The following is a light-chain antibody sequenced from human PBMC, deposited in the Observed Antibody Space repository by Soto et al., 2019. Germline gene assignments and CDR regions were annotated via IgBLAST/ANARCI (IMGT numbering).Light chain of an antibody. CDR3: QHYNSYSGT. J-gene: IGKJ1*01. Sequence: DIQMTQSPSTLSASVGDRVTITCRASQSISTWLAWYQQKPGKAPKLLIYDVSTLESGVSSRFSGSGSGTEFTLTISSLQPDDFASYYCQHYNSYSGTFGQGTTVEI. CDR2: DVS. V-gene: IGKV1-5*01. CDR1: QSISTW.